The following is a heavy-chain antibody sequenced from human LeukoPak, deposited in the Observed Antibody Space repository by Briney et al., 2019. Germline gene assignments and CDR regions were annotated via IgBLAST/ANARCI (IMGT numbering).Heavy chain of an antibody. J-gene: IGHJ6*03. CDR3: ARGQYYDFWSGYFGRDYYYMDA. Sequence: GGSLRLSCAASRFTFSTYGMQGVRQAPGKGLEWVAVISYDGSNKYYADSVEGRFTISRDNSKNTLYLQMNSLRAEDTAVYYCARGQYYDFWSGYFGRDYYYMDAWGKGTTVTVSS. D-gene: IGHD3-3*01. V-gene: IGHV3-30*03. CDR1: RFTFSTYG. CDR2: ISYDGSNK.